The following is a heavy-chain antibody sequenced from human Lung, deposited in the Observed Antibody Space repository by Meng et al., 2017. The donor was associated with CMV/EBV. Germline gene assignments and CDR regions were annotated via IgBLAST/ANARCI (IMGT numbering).Heavy chain of an antibody. CDR1: GGSISSGGYY. CDR2: IYYSGST. Sequence: TLSLTXTVSGGSISSGGYYWSWIRQHPGKGLEWIGYIYYSGSTYYNPSRKSRVTISVDTSKNQFSLKLSAVTAADTAVYYCARDRNRYYFDYWGQGTLVTVSS. D-gene: IGHD2/OR15-2a*01. J-gene: IGHJ4*02. V-gene: IGHV4-31*03. CDR3: ARDRNRYYFDY.